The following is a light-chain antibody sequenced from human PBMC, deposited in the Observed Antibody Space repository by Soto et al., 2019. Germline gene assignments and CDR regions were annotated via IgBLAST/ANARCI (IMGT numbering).Light chain of an antibody. CDR2: RSD. CDR1: SSNMGSNH. V-gene: IGLV1-47*01. Sequence: QSVLTQPPSTSGTPGQRVTISCSGSSSNMGSNHVYWYQQFPGMAPKLLMYRSDQRPTGVPDRVSGSKSGTSSSLAISGLRSDDEADYYCSARDDSLSGVVFGGGNKLTVL. J-gene: IGLJ2*01. CDR3: SARDDSLSGVV.